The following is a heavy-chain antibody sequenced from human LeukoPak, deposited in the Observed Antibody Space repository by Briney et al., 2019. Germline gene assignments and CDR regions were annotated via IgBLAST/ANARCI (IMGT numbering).Heavy chain of an antibody. CDR1: GGSISSYY. D-gene: IGHD6-13*01. J-gene: IGHJ4*02. CDR3: ARLIAAAGHFDY. V-gene: IGHV4-59*01. Sequence: SETLSLTCTVSGGSISSYYWSWIRQPPGKGLEWVGYIYYSGSTNYNPSLKSRVTISVDTSKNQFSLKLSSVTAADTAVYYCARLIAAAGHFDYWGQGTLVTVSS. CDR2: IYYSGST.